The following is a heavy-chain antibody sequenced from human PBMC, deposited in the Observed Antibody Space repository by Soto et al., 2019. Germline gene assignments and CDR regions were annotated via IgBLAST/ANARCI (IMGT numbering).Heavy chain of an antibody. CDR2: IYYSGNT. V-gene: IGHV4-39*01. D-gene: IGHD2-21*02. Sequence: QLQLQESGPGLVKPSETLSLTCTVSGGSISSSSYYWGWIRQPPGKGLGWIGSIYYSGNTYYNPPLKSRVTISVDTSKNQFSLKLSSVTAADTAVYYCARRVTVTAYFDYWGQGILVTVSS. J-gene: IGHJ4*02. CDR3: ARRVTVTAYFDY. CDR1: GGSISSSSYY.